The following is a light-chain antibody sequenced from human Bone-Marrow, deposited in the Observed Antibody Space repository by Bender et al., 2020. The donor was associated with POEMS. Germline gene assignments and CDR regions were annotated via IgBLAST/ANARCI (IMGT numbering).Light chain of an antibody. V-gene: IGLV1-44*01. Sequence: QSVLTQPPSASGTPGQRVTISCSGSNSNIGTNAVNWYQQFPGTAPKLLIYSDNQRPSGVPDRFYAFKSGTSASLAIRGLQCEDEADYYCAAWDAGLGGGVFGGGTKLTVL. CDR3: AAWDAGLGGGV. CDR1: NSNIGTNA. J-gene: IGLJ3*02. CDR2: SDN.